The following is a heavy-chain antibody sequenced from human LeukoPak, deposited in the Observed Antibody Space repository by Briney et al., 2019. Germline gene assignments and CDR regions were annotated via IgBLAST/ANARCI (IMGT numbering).Heavy chain of an antibody. V-gene: IGHV3-23*01. D-gene: IGHD2-15*01. CDR1: GFTFSSYA. J-gene: IGHJ4*02. CDR2: ISGSGGST. Sequence: GGSLRLSCAASGFTFSSYAMSWVRQAPGKGLEWVSAISGSGGSTYYADSVKGRFTISRDNSKNTPYLQMNSLRAEDTAVYYCAKGIVVVVVAATVDYWGQGTLVTVSS. CDR3: AKGIVVVVVAATVDY.